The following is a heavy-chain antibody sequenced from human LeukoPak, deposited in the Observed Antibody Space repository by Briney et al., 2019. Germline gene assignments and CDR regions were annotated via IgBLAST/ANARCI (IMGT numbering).Heavy chain of an antibody. V-gene: IGHV4-39*07. D-gene: IGHD2/OR15-2a*01. Sequence: SETLSLTCTVSGDSISSGSYYWGWIRQPPGKGLEWIGSIYYSGSTYYKPSLKSRVTISVDTSKNQFSLKIRSVTAADTAVYYCARGQEYSVDYWGQGTLVTVSS. J-gene: IGHJ4*02. CDR3: ARGQEYSVDY. CDR1: GDSISSGSYY. CDR2: IYYSGST.